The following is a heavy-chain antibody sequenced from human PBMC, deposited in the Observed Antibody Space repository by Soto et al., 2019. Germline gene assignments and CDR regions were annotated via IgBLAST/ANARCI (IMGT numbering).Heavy chain of an antibody. CDR2: SDGSSAYT. CDR1: EFTFSNYY. D-gene: IGHD1-26*01. Sequence: QVQLVESGGGLVKPGGTLRLSCAASEFTFSNYYTNWIRHAPGKGLEWLSYSDGSSAYTKYADSVKGRFTISSDNAKISPFLQLTRVRDEDTAVYYCARAVGNFYAMDVLRQGATVTVS. V-gene: IGHV3-11*06. J-gene: IGHJ6*01. CDR3: ARAVGNFYAMDV.